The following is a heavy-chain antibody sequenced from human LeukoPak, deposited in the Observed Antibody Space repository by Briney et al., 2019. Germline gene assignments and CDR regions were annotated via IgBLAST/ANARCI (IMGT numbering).Heavy chain of an antibody. J-gene: IGHJ4*02. CDR3: ARDYQEQWLVSSYLDY. CDR2: ISYDGSNK. Sequence: PGGSLRLSCAASGFTFSSYAMHWVRQAPGKGLEWVAVISYDGSNKYYADSVKGRFTISRDNSKNTLYLQMNSLRAEDTAVYYCARDYQEQWLVSSYLDYWGQGTLVTVSS. D-gene: IGHD6-19*01. V-gene: IGHV3-30-3*01. CDR1: GFTFSSYA.